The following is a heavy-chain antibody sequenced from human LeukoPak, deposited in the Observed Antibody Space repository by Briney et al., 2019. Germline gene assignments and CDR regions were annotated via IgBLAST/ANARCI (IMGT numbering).Heavy chain of an antibody. Sequence: GGSLRLSCAASGFTFNTYTMNWVRQAPGKGLEWVSSISSSSSYIYYSDSVKGRFTISRDNAKNSLYLQMNSLRAEDTALYYCAKVFRSRSASGAYDAFDIWGQGTMVTVSS. CDR3: AKVFRSRSASGAYDAFDI. V-gene: IGHV3-21*04. D-gene: IGHD3-16*01. CDR1: GFTFNTYT. J-gene: IGHJ3*02. CDR2: ISSSSSYI.